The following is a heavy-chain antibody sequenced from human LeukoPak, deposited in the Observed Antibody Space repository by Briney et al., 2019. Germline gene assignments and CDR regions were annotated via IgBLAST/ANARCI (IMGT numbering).Heavy chain of an antibody. CDR2: ITNSGTTI. V-gene: IGHV3-11*01. Sequence: PGGSLRLSCAASGFTFTDYYMSWIRQAPGKGLEWVSYITNSGTTIYYADSVKGRFTISRDNAKNSLYLQMNSLRAEDTAVYYCARDLGTLIVVVPAALDYWGQGTLVTVSS. D-gene: IGHD2-2*01. J-gene: IGHJ4*02. CDR1: GFTFTDYY. CDR3: ARDLGTLIVVVPAALDY.